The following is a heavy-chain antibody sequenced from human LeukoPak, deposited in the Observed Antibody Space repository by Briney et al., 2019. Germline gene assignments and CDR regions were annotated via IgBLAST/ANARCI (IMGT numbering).Heavy chain of an antibody. CDR1: GGTFSSYA. CDR2: IIPIFGTA. Sequence: SVKVSCKASGGTFSSYAISWVRLAPGQGLEWMGGIIPIFGTANYAQKFQGRVTITADESTSTAYMELSSLRSEDTAVYYCASTGYSSGWYSSSPYNWFDPWGQGTLVTVSS. D-gene: IGHD6-19*01. CDR3: ASTGYSSGWYSSSPYNWFDP. V-gene: IGHV1-69*13. J-gene: IGHJ5*02.